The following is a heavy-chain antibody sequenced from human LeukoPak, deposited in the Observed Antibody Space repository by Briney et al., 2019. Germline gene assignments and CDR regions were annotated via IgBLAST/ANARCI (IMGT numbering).Heavy chain of an antibody. J-gene: IGHJ3*02. CDR3: ARQNYGGKDAFDI. D-gene: IGHD4-23*01. V-gene: IGHV1-18*01. CDR2: ISAYNGNT. CDR1: GYTFTSFG. Sequence: ASVKVSCKASGYTFTSFGFSWVRQAPGQGLEWMGWISAYNGNTNYAQKLQGRVTMTTDTSTTTAFMELRSLRSDDTAVYYCARQNYGGKDAFDIWGQGTMVTVS.